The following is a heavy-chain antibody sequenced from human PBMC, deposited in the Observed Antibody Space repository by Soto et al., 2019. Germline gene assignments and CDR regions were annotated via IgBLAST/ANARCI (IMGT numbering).Heavy chain of an antibody. V-gene: IGHV3-21*03. CDR2: ISSSSSYI. CDR3: TAGYMIVVVHAAFAI. Sequence: GGSLRLSCAASGFTFSSYSMNWVRQAPGKGLEWVSSISSSSSYIYYADSVKGRFTISRDNAKNSLYLQMNSLRAEDTAVYYCTAGYMIVVVHAAFAIWGQGTMVTVSS. CDR1: GFTFSSYS. D-gene: IGHD3-22*01. J-gene: IGHJ3*02.